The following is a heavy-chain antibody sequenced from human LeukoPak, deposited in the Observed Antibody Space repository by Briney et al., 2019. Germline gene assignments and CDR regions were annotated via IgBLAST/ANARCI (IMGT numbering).Heavy chain of an antibody. CDR3: TRDRVAGF. D-gene: IGHD6-19*01. V-gene: IGHV3-7*01. CDR1: GFTFRSYW. J-gene: IGHJ4*02. CDR2: IKPDGSEK. Sequence: PGGSLRLSCAASGFTFRSYWMSWVRQAPGKGLEWVAYIKPDGSEKYYVDSVKGRFTISRDNAKNSLYLQMNSLRADDTAVYHCTRDRVAGFWGQGTLVAVSS.